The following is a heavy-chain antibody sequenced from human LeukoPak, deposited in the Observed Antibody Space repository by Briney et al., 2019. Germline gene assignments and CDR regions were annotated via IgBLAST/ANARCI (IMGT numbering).Heavy chain of an antibody. D-gene: IGHD6-25*01. CDR1: GGTFSSYA. Sequence: ASVKVSCKASGGTFSSYAISWVRQAPGQGLEWMGGIIPIFGTANYAQKFQGRVTITADESMSTAYMGLSSLRSEDTAVYYCARRMGSANDYWGQGTLVTVSS. CDR3: ARRMGSANDY. J-gene: IGHJ4*02. CDR2: IIPIFGTA. V-gene: IGHV1-69*13.